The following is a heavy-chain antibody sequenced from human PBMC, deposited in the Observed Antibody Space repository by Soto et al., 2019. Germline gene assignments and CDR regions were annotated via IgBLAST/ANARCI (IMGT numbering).Heavy chain of an antibody. CDR2: IIPILGIA. Sequence: QVQLVQSGAEVKKPGSSVKVSCKASGGTFSSYTISWVRQAPGQGLEWMGRIIPILGIANYAQKFQGRVTITADKSTSTAYMELRSLRSEDTAVYYYARQDYGDYVGRDFDYWGQGTLVTVSS. CDR1: GGTFSSYT. V-gene: IGHV1-69*02. J-gene: IGHJ4*02. D-gene: IGHD4-17*01. CDR3: ARQDYGDYVGRDFDY.